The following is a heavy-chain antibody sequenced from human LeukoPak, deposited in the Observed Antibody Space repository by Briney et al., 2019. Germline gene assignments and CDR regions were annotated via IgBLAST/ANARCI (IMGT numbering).Heavy chain of an antibody. CDR3: TRRGSGYDHWLFDY. CDR1: GYSFSIYW. Sequence: GESPKISCKGLGYSFSIYWIAWVRQMPGKGLEWMGIIYGGDSDDRYSPSFQGQVTISADKSMNTAYLQWSSLKASDTAMYYCTRRGSGYDHWLFDYWGQGTLVTVSS. CDR2: IYGGDSDD. D-gene: IGHD5-12*01. V-gene: IGHV5-51*01. J-gene: IGHJ4*02.